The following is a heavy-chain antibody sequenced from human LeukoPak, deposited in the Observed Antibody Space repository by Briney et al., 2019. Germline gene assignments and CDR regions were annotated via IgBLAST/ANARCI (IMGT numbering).Heavy chain of an antibody. CDR1: GYTFTSYG. D-gene: IGHD5-12*01. Sequence: ASVKVSCKASGYTFTSYGISWVRQAPGQGLEWMGWINPNSGGTNYAQKFQGGVTMTRDTSISTAYMELSRLRSDDTAVYYCARGGGRDGYNYGIDYWGQGTLVTVSS. V-gene: IGHV1-2*02. CDR2: INPNSGGT. J-gene: IGHJ4*02. CDR3: ARGGGRDGYNYGIDY.